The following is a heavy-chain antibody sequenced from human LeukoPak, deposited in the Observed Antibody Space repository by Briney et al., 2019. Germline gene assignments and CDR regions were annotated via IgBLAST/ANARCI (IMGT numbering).Heavy chain of an antibody. J-gene: IGHJ4*02. CDR2: IRSKPNSYAT. D-gene: IGHD4-17*01. Sequence: GGSLRLSCAASGSTFSGSAMHWVRQASGKGLEWVGRIRSKPNSYATAYAASVKGRFTISRDDSKNTACLQMNSLKTEDTAAYYCTRGSTTVTTDFDYWGQGTLVTVSS. CDR3: TRGSTTVTTDFDY. CDR1: GSTFSGSA. V-gene: IGHV3-73*01.